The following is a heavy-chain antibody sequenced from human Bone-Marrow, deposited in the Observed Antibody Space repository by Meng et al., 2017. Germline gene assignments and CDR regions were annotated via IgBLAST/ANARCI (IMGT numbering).Heavy chain of an antibody. V-gene: IGHV3-23*01. J-gene: IGHJ4*02. D-gene: IGHD2/OR15-2a*01. CDR2: IRGAGLST. CDR3: VKSCLQGNSWYFFDY. Sequence: GGPLRLSCAASGFTFISYAMSWVRQAPGKGLEWVSSIRGAGLSTYYADSVKGRFSISRDNSRNTVSLQMGSLRADDTAVYYCVKSCLQGNSWYFFDYWGQGMLVTVSS. CDR1: GFTFISYA.